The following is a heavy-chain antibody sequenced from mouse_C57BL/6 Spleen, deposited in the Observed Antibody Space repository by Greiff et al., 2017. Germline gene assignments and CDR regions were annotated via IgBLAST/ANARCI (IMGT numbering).Heavy chain of an antibody. Sequence: VQLQQSGAELVKPGASVKMSCKASGYTFTSSWITWVKQRPGQGLEWIGDIYPGSGSTNYNEKFKSKATLTVDTSSSTAYMQLSSLTSEDSAVXYCARGGDYGSSYEGVDYWGQGTTLTVSS. CDR1: GYTFTSSW. J-gene: IGHJ2*01. CDR2: IYPGSGST. CDR3: ARGGDYGSSYEGVDY. V-gene: IGHV1-55*01. D-gene: IGHD1-1*01.